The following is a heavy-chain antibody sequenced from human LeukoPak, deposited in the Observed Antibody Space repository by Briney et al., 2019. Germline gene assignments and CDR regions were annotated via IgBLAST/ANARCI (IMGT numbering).Heavy chain of an antibody. D-gene: IGHD2/OR15-2a*01. CDR3: ARDTVIDY. V-gene: IGHV3-21*01. Sequence: GGSLRLSCAASGFTFSSYSMNWVRQAPGKGLEWVSSISSSSSYIYYADFVKGRFTISRDNSKNTLYLQMNSLRAEDTAVYYCARDTVIDYWGQGTLVTVSS. CDR2: ISSSSSYI. CDR1: GFTFSSYS. J-gene: IGHJ4*02.